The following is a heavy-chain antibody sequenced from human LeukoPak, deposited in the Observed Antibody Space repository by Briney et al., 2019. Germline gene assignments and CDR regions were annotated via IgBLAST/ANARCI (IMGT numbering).Heavy chain of an antibody. J-gene: IGHJ4*02. V-gene: IGHV4-59*08. Sequence: SETLSLTCTVSGGSISGYYWTWIRQPPGKGLEWIGYISYSGSTSSHPSLKSRVTISLDTSKNQFSLKLTSVTAADTAVYYCVRGYSGYPYYLDYWGQGTLVTVSS. CDR1: GGSISGYY. CDR3: VRGYSGYPYYLDY. D-gene: IGHD5-12*01. CDR2: ISYSGST.